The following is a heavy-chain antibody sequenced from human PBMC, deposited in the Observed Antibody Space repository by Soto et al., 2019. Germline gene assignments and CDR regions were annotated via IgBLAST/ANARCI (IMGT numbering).Heavy chain of an antibody. CDR2: INAGYSNT. CDR1: GYTFISYA. J-gene: IGHJ4*02. Sequence: GASVKVSCKASGYTFISYAMHWVLQAPGQRLEWMGWINAGYSNTKSSQKFQDRVTISRDTSASTAYMELTSLRSEDTAVYYCARELKGIYYGLDHWGQGTLVTVSS. CDR3: ARELKGIYYGLDH. V-gene: IGHV1-3*01. D-gene: IGHD1-26*01.